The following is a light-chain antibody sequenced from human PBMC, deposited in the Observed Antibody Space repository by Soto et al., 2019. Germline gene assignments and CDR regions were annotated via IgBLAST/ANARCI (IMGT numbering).Light chain of an antibody. J-gene: IGKJ1*01. CDR2: DAS. CDR3: QQYNSYSWT. CDR1: QSISSW. V-gene: IGKV1-5*01. Sequence: DIQMTQSPSTLSASVGDRVTITCRASQSISSWLAWYQKKPGKAPKLLIYDASSLESGVPSRFSGSGSGTEFTLTISSLQPDDVATYYCQQYNSYSWTFGQGTKVDIK.